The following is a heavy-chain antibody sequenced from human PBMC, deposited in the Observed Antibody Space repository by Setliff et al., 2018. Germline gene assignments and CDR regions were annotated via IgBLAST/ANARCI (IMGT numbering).Heavy chain of an antibody. CDR3: ARDSLTTNLRRAFDI. J-gene: IGHJ3*02. Sequence: PSETLSLTCTVSGGSISSGGYYWSWIRQHPGKGLEWIGYIYYSGSTYYNPSLKSRVTISVDTSKNQFSLKLSSVTAADTAVYYCARDSLTTNLRRAFDIWGQGTMVTVSS. CDR2: IYYSGST. V-gene: IGHV4-31*03. CDR1: GGSISSGGYY. D-gene: IGHD4-17*01.